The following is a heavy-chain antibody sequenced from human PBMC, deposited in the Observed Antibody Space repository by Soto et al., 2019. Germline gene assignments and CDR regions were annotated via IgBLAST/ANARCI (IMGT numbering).Heavy chain of an antibody. CDR3: AKDRLAARRYYYYGMDV. D-gene: IGHD6-6*01. CDR1: GFTFSSYG. V-gene: IGHV3-30*18. J-gene: IGHJ6*02. Sequence: GGSLRLSCAASGFTFSSYGMHWVRQAPGKGLEWVAVISYDGSNKYYADSVKGRFTISRDNSKNTLYLQMNSLRAEDTAVYYCAKDRLAARRYYYYGMDVWGQGTTVTVSS. CDR2: ISYDGSNK.